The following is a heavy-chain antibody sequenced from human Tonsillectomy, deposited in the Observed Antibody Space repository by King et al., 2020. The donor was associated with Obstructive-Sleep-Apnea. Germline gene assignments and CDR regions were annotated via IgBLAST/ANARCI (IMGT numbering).Heavy chain of an antibody. CDR3: AKDRGSAAMRFDY. CDR1: GFTFSSYG. D-gene: IGHD2-2*01. J-gene: IGHJ4*02. CDR2: ISYDGSNK. Sequence: VQLVESGGGVVQPGRSLRLSCAASGFTFSSYGMRWVRQAPGKGLEWVAVISYDGSNKYYPDSVKGRFTISRDNSKNTLYLQMNSLRAEDTAVYYCAKDRGSAAMRFDYWGQGTLVTVSS. V-gene: IGHV3-30*18.